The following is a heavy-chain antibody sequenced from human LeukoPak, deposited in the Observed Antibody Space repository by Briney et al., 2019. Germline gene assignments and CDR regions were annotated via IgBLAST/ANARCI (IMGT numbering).Heavy chain of an antibody. CDR2: FDPEDGET. CDR1: GYTLTELS. CDR3: ARGYSSGWYWGYNWFDP. D-gene: IGHD6-19*01. Sequence: ASVKVSCKVSGYTLTELSMHWVRQAPGKGLEWMGGFDPEDGETIYAQKFQGRVTMTEDTSTDTAYMELSSLRSEDTAVYYCARGYSSGWYWGYNWFDPWGQGTLVTVSS. V-gene: IGHV1-24*01. J-gene: IGHJ5*02.